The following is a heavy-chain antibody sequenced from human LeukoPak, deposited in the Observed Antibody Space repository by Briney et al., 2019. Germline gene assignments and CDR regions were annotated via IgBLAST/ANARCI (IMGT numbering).Heavy chain of an antibody. CDR2: INPDGGGT. CDR3: ARDHLLFRQPPNWFDP. J-gene: IGHJ5*02. V-gene: IGHV1-2*02. CDR1: GYTFTGYY. D-gene: IGHD1-14*01. Sequence: ASVKVSCKASGYTFTGYYMHWVRQAPGQGLEWMGWINPDGGGTKYAQKFQDRVTMTSDTSISTAYMELSRLRSDDTAVYYCARDHLLFRQPPNWFDPWGQGTLVTVSS.